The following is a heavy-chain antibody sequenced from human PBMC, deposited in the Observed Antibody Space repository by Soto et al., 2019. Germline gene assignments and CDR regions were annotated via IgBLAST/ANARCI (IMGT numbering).Heavy chain of an antibody. V-gene: IGHV3-48*01. J-gene: IGHJ5*02. CDR3: AREAMVRGLNWFDP. CDR1: GFTFSSYS. CDR2: ISSSSSTI. D-gene: IGHD3-10*01. Sequence: EVQLVESGGGLVQPGGSLRLSCAASGFTFSSYSMNWVRQAPGKGLEWVSYISSSSSTIYYADSVKGRLTISRDNAKNSLYLQMNSLRAEDTAVYYCAREAMVRGLNWFDPWGQGTLVTVSS.